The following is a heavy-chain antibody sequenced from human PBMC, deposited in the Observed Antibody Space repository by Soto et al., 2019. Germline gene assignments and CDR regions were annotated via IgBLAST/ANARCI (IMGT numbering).Heavy chain of an antibody. CDR1: GFTFSSYS. D-gene: IGHD6-6*01. J-gene: IGHJ4*02. CDR2: ISSSSSYI. V-gene: IGHV3-21*01. CDR3: AREGKDSIAARPHGDYFNPVDY. Sequence: EVQLVESGGGLVKPGGSLRLSCAASGFTFSSYSMNWVRQAPGKGLEWVSSISSSSSYIYYADSVKGRFTISRDNAKNSLYLQMNSLRAEDTAVYYCAREGKDSIAARPHGDYFNPVDYWGQGTLVTVSS.